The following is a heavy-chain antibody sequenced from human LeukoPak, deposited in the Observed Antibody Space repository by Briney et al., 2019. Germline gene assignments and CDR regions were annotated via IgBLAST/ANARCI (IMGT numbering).Heavy chain of an antibody. CDR2: IWYDGSNK. V-gene: IGHV3-33*01. CDR1: GFTFSSYG. J-gene: IGHJ4*02. Sequence: PGGSLRLSCAASGFTFSSYGMHWVRQAPGKGLEWVAVIWYDGSNKYYAGSVKGRFTISRDNSKNTLYLQMNSLRAEDTAVYYCARDPEWELLGGTYYFDYWGQGTLVTVSS. CDR3: ARDPEWELLGGTYYFDY. D-gene: IGHD1-26*01.